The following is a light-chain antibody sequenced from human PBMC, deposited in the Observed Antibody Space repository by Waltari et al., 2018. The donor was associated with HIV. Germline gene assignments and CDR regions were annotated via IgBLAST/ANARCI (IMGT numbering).Light chain of an antibody. V-gene: IGLV2-14*01. Sequence: QSALTQPASVSGSLGQSVTISCTVANSDIGGHNYVSWYQQHPGKAPKLIIHEVSNRPSGVSDRFSGSKSGNTASLTISGLQAEDESDYYCSSFITTTTHVVFGGGTRLTVL. CDR1: NSDIGGHNY. CDR2: EVS. J-gene: IGLJ2*01. CDR3: SSFITTTTHVV.